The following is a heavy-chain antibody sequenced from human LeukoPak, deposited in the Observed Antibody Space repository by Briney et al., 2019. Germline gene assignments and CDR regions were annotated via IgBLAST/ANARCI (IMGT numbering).Heavy chain of an antibody. D-gene: IGHD6-13*01. V-gene: IGHV3-23*01. Sequence: PGVSLRLSCAASGSTVSAYAMAWVRQAPGKGLEWVSTIYDDNTYYADSVKGRFTISRDNSRNTLYLQMNSLRAEDTAVYYCAKKGTLPGIAATGTLLYYFDYWGQGTLVTVSS. CDR2: IYDDNT. CDR1: GSTVSAYA. CDR3: AKKGTLPGIAATGTLLYYFDY. J-gene: IGHJ4*02.